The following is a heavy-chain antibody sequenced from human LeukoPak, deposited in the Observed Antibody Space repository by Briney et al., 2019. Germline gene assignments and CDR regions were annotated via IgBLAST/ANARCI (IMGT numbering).Heavy chain of an antibody. V-gene: IGHV4-39*01. D-gene: IGHD3-22*01. Sequence: SETLSLTCAVSGGSISSNSYYWGWTRQPPGKGLEWIGSIYYSGSTYYNPSLKSRVTISVDTSKNQFSLKLSSVTAADTAVYYCARASYSYDINGWVPFDYWGQGTLVTVSS. CDR3: ARASYSYDINGWVPFDY. J-gene: IGHJ4*02. CDR2: IYYSGST. CDR1: GGSISSNSYY.